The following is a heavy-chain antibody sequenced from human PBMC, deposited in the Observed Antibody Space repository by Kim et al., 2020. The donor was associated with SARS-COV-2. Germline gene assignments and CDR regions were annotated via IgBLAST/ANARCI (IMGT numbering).Heavy chain of an antibody. J-gene: IGHJ6*02. CDR2: IKSKTDGGTT. V-gene: IGHV3-15*01. CDR1: GFTFSNAW. D-gene: IGHD3-16*01. Sequence: GGSLRLSCAASGFTFSNAWMSWVRQAPGKGLEWVGRIKSKTDGGTTDYAAPVKGRFTISRDDSKNTLYLQMNSLKTEDTAVYYCTTNLYYRAYYYYYGMDVWGQGTTVTVSS. CDR3: TTNLYYRAYYYYYGMDV.